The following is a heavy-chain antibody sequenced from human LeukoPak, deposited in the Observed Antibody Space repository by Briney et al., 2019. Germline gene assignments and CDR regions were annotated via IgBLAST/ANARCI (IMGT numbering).Heavy chain of an antibody. V-gene: IGHV3-43*01. D-gene: IGHD6-19*01. Sequence: PGGSLRLSCAASGFTFDDYTVHWVRQTPGKGLEWVSLIYWAGGHTYYADSVKGRFTISGDNGTNSLYLQMNSLRTEDTALYYCAKEFSSGWYSFDYWGQGTLVTVSS. CDR2: IYWAGGHT. CDR3: AKEFSSGWYSFDY. CDR1: GFTFDDYT. J-gene: IGHJ4*02.